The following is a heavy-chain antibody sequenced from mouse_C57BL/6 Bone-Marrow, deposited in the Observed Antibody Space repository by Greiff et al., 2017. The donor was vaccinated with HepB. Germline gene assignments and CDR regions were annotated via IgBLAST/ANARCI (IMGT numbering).Heavy chain of an antibody. CDR2: IYPGDGDT. CDR3: ARSGDYDEVLAY. CDR1: GYAFSSSW. Sequence: QVQLQQSGPELVKPGASVKISCKASGYAFSSSWMNWVKQRPGKGLEWIGRIYPGDGDTNYNGKFKGKATLTADKSSSTAYMQLSSLTSEDSAVYFCARSGDYDEVLAYWGQGTLVTVSA. V-gene: IGHV1-82*01. J-gene: IGHJ3*01. D-gene: IGHD2-4*01.